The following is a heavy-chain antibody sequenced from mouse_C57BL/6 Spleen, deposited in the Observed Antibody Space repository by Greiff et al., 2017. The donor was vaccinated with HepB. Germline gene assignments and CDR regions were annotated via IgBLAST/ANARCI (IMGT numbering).Heavy chain of an antibody. D-gene: IGHD2-3*01. CDR3: ARHFDAWYFDV. V-gene: IGHV1-26*01. J-gene: IGHJ1*02. Sequence: VQLQQSGPELVKPGASMKISCKASGYTFTDYYMNWVRQSHGKSLEWIGDINPNDGGTSYTQKFKGKATLTVDKSSSAAYMELRSLTSEDSAVYFCARHFDAWYFDVWGTGTTVTVSS. CDR1: GYTFTDYY. CDR2: INPNDGGT.